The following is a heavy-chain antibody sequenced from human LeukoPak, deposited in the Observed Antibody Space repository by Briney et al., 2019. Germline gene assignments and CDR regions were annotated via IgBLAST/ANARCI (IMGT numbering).Heavy chain of an antibody. CDR3: ARAYSGYDSVFDY. V-gene: IGHV3-11*06. D-gene: IGHD5-12*01. Sequence: GGSLRLSCAASGFTFSDYYMSWIRQAPGKGLEWVSYISSSSSYTNYADSVKGRFTVSRDNAKNSLYLQMNSLRAEDTAVYYCARAYSGYDSVFDYWGQGTLVTVSS. J-gene: IGHJ4*02. CDR1: GFTFSDYY. CDR2: ISSSSSYT.